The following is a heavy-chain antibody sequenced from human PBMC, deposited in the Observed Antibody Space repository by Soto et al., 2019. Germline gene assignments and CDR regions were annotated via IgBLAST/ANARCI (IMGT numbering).Heavy chain of an antibody. CDR2: IYHSGST. Sequence: SETLSLTCAVSGGSISSGGYSWSWIRQPPGKGLEWIGYIYHSGSTYYNPSLKSRVTISVDRSKNQFSLKLSSVTAADTAVYYCARGDYGDLNEGLDYWGQGTLVTVSS. CDR3: ARGDYGDLNEGLDY. D-gene: IGHD4-17*01. J-gene: IGHJ4*02. CDR1: GGSISSGGYS. V-gene: IGHV4-30-2*01.